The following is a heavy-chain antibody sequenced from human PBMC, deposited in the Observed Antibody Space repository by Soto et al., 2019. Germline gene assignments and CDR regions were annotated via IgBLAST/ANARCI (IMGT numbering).Heavy chain of an antibody. CDR2: ISGSGGST. V-gene: IGHV3-23*01. CDR1: GFTFSSYA. D-gene: IGHD3-16*01. Sequence: GGSLRLSCAASGFTFSSYAMSWVRQAPGKGLEWVSAISGSGGSTYYADSVKGRFTISRDNSKNTLYLQMNSLRAEDTAVYYCAKDPRMVTMGAGHRLNWFDPWGQGTLVTVSS. CDR3: AKDPRMVTMGAGHRLNWFDP. J-gene: IGHJ5*02.